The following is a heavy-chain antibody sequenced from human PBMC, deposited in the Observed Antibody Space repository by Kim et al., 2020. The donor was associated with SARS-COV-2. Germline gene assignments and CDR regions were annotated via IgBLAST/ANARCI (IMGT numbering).Heavy chain of an antibody. CDR3: ATYDFWMVIFHY. V-gene: IGHV1-24*01. J-gene: IGHJ4*02. Sequence: IYAQKFQGRVTMTEDTSTDTAYMELSSLRSEDTAVYYCATYDFWMVIFHYWGQGTLVTVSS. D-gene: IGHD3-3*01.